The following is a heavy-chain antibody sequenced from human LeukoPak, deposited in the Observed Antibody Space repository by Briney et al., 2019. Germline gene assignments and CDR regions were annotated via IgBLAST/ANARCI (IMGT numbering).Heavy chain of an antibody. CDR2: IYHSGST. V-gene: IGHV4-38-2*02. D-gene: IGHD1-1*01. Sequence: SETLSLTCTVSGYSISSGYYWGWIRQPPGKGLEWIGSIYHSGSTYYNPSLKSRVTISVDTSKNQFSLKLSSVTAADTAVYYCARGTMYYFDYWGQGTLVTVSS. CDR1: GYSISSGYY. J-gene: IGHJ4*02. CDR3: ARGTMYYFDY.